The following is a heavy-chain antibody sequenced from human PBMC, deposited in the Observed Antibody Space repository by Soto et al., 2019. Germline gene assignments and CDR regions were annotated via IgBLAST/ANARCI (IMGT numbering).Heavy chain of an antibody. J-gene: IGHJ6*02. CDR2: IYFTGNT. V-gene: IGHV4-61*01. Sequence: PSETLSLTCTVSGGSVSSGSYFWSWMRQAPGKGLEWIGHIYFTGNTNYNPSLKSRVTMSVDTSKHQFSLNLSSVTAADTAVYYCARVVKLTIFGVVIYYYYGMDVWGQGTTVTVSS. D-gene: IGHD3-3*01. CDR1: GGSVSSGSYF. CDR3: ARVVKLTIFGVVIYYYYGMDV.